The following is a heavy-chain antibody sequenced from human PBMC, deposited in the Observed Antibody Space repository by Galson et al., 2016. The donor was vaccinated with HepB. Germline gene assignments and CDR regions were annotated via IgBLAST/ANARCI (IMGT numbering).Heavy chain of an antibody. D-gene: IGHD1-1*01. CDR3: ARGLEEHAEFDS. V-gene: IGHV3-21*06. CDR1: GFSFDSYS. J-gene: IGHJ4*02. CDR2: ISRSRTYI. Sequence: SLRLSCAASGFSFDSYSMNWVRQAPGKGLEWVSSISRSRTYIYYADSVKGRFTISRDNVRNSLFLQMNSLRVEDTAVYFCARGLEEHAEFDSWGQGTLVTVSS.